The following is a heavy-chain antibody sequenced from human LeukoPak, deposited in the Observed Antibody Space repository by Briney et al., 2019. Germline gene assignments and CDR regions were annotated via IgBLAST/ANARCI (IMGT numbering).Heavy chain of an antibody. CDR2: ISHDGNTG. CDR1: KFMFSAYN. D-gene: IGHD3-16*01. CDR3: ARDFNWAFDY. Sequence: GGSLRLSCAASKFMFSAYNMHWVRQVPGKGLEWLAIISHDGNTGHYADSVKGRFTISRDNSKDTVDLQMNSLRADDTAVYYCARDFNWAFDYWGQGTLSPSPQ. J-gene: IGHJ4*02. V-gene: IGHV3-30-3*01.